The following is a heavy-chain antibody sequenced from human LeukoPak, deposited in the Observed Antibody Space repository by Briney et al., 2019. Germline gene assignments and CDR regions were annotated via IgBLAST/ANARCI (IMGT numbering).Heavy chain of an antibody. CDR1: GGSFSGYY. J-gene: IGHJ5*02. CDR2: INHSGST. Sequence: PSETLSLTCAVYGGSFSGYYWSWIRQPPGKGLEWIGEINHSGSTYYNPSLKSRVTISVDTSKNQFSLKLISVTAADTAVYYCARQWELRGWFDPWGQGTLVTVSS. D-gene: IGHD1-26*01. CDR3: ARQWELRGWFDP. V-gene: IGHV4-34*01.